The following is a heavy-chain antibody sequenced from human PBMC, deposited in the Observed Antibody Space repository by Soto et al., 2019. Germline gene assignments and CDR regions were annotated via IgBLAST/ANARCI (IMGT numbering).Heavy chain of an antibody. J-gene: IGHJ6*02. CDR1: GFTFSIYS. D-gene: IGHD3-16*01. CDR2: ISSRSSYI. V-gene: IGHV3-21*01. CDR3: ARGDVGDYYVMDV. Sequence: EVQLVESGGGLVKPGGSLRLSCAASGFTFSIYSMNWVRQAPGKGLEWVSSISSRSSYIYYADSVKGRFTISRDNAKNPLYMQMNSLRAEDTAVYYCARGDVGDYYVMDVWGQGTTVTVSS.